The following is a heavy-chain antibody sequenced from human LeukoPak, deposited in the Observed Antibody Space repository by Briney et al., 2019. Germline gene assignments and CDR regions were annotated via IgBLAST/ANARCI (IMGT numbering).Heavy chain of an antibody. CDR1: GFTFSSYT. J-gene: IGHJ3*02. CDR2: INSVSSIL. Sequence: PGGSLRLSCAASGFTFSSYTMNWVRQAPGKGREWVSYINSVSSILSYADSVKGRFTISRDNAKNSLYLQMNSLRDEDTAVYYCARDLDWTFDIWGQGTMVTVSS. CDR3: ARDLDWTFDI. D-gene: IGHD1-1*01. V-gene: IGHV3-48*02.